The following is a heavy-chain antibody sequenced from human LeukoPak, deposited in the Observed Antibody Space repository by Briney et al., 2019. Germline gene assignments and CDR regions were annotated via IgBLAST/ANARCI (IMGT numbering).Heavy chain of an antibody. D-gene: IGHD3-22*01. Sequence: SETLSLTCTVSGGSISSYYLSWIRQPPGKGLEWIGYIHYSGRTNYNPSLKSRVTISVDTSKNQFSLKLSSVTAADTAVYYCARDRHYDSSGYYPPNDYAMDVWGQGTTVTVSS. V-gene: IGHV4-59*01. J-gene: IGHJ6*02. CDR3: ARDRHYDSSGYYPPNDYAMDV. CDR1: GGSISSYY. CDR2: IHYSGRT.